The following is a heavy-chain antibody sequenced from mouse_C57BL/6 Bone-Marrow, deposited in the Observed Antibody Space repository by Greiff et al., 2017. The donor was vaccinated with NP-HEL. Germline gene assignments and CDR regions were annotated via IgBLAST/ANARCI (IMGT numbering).Heavy chain of an antibody. J-gene: IGHJ3*01. Sequence: EVQRVESGGGLVKPGGSLKLSCAASGFTFSSYAMSWVRQTPEKRLEWVATISAGGSYTYYPDNVKGRFTISRGNAKNNLYLQMSHLKSEDTAMYYCARDGRAWFAYWGQGTLVTVSA. CDR1: GFTFSSYA. CDR2: ISAGGSYT. CDR3: ARDGRAWFAY. V-gene: IGHV5-4*01.